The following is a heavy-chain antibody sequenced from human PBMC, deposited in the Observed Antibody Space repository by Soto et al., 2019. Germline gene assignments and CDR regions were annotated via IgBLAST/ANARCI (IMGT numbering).Heavy chain of an antibody. CDR3: ASKGGYCSGSTCYYAFDI. CDR2: ISGNGGST. Sequence: PGGSLRLSCAASGFTFSNYAMSWVRQAPGKGLEWVSGISGNGGSTYYADSVKGRFTISRDNSKNTLYLQMNSLRAEDTAVYYCASKGGYCSGSTCYYAFDIWGQGTMVTVSS. J-gene: IGHJ3*02. CDR1: GFTFSNYA. V-gene: IGHV3-23*01. D-gene: IGHD2-15*01.